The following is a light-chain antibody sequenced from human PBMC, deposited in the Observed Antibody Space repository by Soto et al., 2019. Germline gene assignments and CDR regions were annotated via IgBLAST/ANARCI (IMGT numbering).Light chain of an antibody. CDR2: DVS. CDR1: RSDVGGYEH. Sequence: QSVLNQPASVSGSPGQSISISCTGTRSDVGGYEHVSWYQQHPGKVPRLIIFDVSSRPSGVSHRFSGSKSGDTASLPISGLQAEDEADYYCSSYTSVNLYVFGTGTKVTVL. CDR3: SSYTSVNLYV. V-gene: IGLV2-14*03. J-gene: IGLJ1*01.